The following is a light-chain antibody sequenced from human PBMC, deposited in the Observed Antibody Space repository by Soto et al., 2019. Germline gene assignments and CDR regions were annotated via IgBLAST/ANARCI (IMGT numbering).Light chain of an antibody. Sequence: EIVMTQSPATLSVSLGERATLSCRASQSVSSNLAWYQQKPGQAPRLLIYGASTWATGIPARFSGSGSGTEFTLTISSLQSEDFDVNYCQQYNIWRPRATFGQGTRMEIK. CDR3: QQYNIWRPRAT. CDR1: QSVSSN. CDR2: GAS. J-gene: IGKJ5*01. V-gene: IGKV3-15*01.